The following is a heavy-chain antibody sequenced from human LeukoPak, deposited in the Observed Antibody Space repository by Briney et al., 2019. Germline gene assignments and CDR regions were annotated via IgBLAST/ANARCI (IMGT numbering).Heavy chain of an antibody. V-gene: IGHV4-39*01. Sequence: SETLSLTCTVSGGSISSYYWGWIRQPPGKGLEWIGSIYYSGSTYYNPSLKSRVTISVDTSKNQFSLKLSSVTAADTAVYYCARRLGREDYDFWSGYYSQWFDPWGQGTLVTVSS. J-gene: IGHJ5*02. CDR1: GGSISSYY. D-gene: IGHD3-3*01. CDR2: IYYSGST. CDR3: ARRLGREDYDFWSGYYSQWFDP.